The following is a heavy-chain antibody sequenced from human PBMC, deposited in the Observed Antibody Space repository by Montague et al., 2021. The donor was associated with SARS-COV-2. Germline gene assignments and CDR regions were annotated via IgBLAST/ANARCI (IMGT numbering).Heavy chain of an antibody. CDR2: SNDRGSS. CDR3: ARGQVTVFTFLIAFPAAGAIDV. V-gene: IGHV4-34*01. Sequence: SETLSLTCAVYGGSFTDFYWTWIRQPPGKGLEWIGESNDRGSSNYHPSLKNRITISVDRSKNQISLKLTSVTAADTATYYCARGQVTVFTFLIAFPAAGAIDVWGQGTMVTVSP. CDR1: GGSFTDFY. J-gene: IGHJ3*01. D-gene: IGHD3-16*02.